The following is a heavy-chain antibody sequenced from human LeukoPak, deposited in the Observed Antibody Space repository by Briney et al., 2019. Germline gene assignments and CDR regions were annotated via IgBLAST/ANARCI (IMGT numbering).Heavy chain of an antibody. J-gene: IGHJ3*01. D-gene: IGHD3-10*01. CDR2: IYYSGTN. V-gene: IGHV4-59*01. CDR1: GGSISTYY. CDR3: ARENRTVRGAFDAFDF. Sequence: SETLSLTCTVSGGSISTYYWSWLRQPPGKGLEWIGYIYYSGTNNHNPSLQNRVTISVDTSNNQFSLNLSSVTAADTAVYYCARENRTVRGAFDAFDFWGQGTMVTVS.